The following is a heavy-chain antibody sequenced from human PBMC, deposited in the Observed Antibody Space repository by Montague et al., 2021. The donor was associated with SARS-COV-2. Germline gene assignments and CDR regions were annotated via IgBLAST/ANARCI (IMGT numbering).Heavy chain of an antibody. Sequence: SPRLSCAASGFTFSSYWLSWVRQAPGKGLEWVANLEEDGSERYYMASVKGRFTISRDNAKNSLSLQMNSLRAEDTAVYYCARERQDSSGWSTYWYFDLWGRGTLVTVSS. CDR2: LEEDGSER. J-gene: IGHJ2*01. CDR3: ARERQDSSGWSTYWYFDL. D-gene: IGHD6-19*01. V-gene: IGHV3-7*01. CDR1: GFTFSSYW.